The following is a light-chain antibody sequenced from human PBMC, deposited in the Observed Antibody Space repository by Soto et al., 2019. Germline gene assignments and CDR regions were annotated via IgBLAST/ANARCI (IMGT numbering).Light chain of an antibody. CDR2: AAS. Sequence: DIQMPQSPSSLSASVGDRVTITCRASQSISSYLNWYQQKPGKAPKLLIYAASSLQSGVPSRFSGSGSGTDFTLTISSLQPEDFATYYCQQSSTPKTFGQGTKVDIK. J-gene: IGKJ1*01. V-gene: IGKV1-39*01. CDR1: QSISSY. CDR3: QQSSTPKT.